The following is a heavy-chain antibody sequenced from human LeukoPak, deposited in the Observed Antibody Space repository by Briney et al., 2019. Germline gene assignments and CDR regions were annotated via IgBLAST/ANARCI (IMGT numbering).Heavy chain of an antibody. CDR2: IYYSGST. Sequence: SETLSLTCTVSGGSISSGSYYRGWIRQPPGKGLEWVGSIYYSGSTYYNPSLKTRITISLDTSKNQFSLKLNSVTAADTAVYYCARDKTFEVVNYFAYWGQGALVTVSS. CDR1: GGSISSGSYY. CDR3: ARDKTFEVVNYFAY. D-gene: IGHD3-3*01. V-gene: IGHV4-39*07. J-gene: IGHJ4*02.